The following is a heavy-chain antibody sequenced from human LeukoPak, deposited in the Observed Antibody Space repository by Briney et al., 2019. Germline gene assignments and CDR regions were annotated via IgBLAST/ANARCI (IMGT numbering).Heavy chain of an antibody. CDR1: GGSFSGYY. J-gene: IGHJ4*02. CDR3: ARGEMATNPDLYYFDY. V-gene: IGHV4-59*01. CDR2: IYYSGST. Sequence: SETLSLTCAVYGGSFSGYYWSWIRQPPGKGLEWIGYIYYSGSTNYNPSLKSRVTISVDTSKNQFSLKLSSVTAADTAVYYCARGEMATNPDLYYFDYWGQGTLVTVSS. D-gene: IGHD5-24*01.